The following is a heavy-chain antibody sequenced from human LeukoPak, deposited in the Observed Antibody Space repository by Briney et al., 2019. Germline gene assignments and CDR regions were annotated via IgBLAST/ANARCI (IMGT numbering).Heavy chain of an antibody. CDR1: GITFSSYA. CDR2: ISSGGNNI. Sequence: GGSLRLSCAASGITFSSYAMIWVRQAPGMGLEWVSYISSGGNNIYYADSVKGRFTISRDNAKNSLYLQMNSLRAEDTAVYYCVRGAHDFDHWGQGILVTVSS. V-gene: IGHV3-48*03. J-gene: IGHJ4*02. CDR3: VRGAHDFDH.